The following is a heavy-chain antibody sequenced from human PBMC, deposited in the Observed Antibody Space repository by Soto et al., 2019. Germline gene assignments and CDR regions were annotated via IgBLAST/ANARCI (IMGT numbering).Heavy chain of an antibody. D-gene: IGHD2-2*01. J-gene: IGHJ6*03. Sequence: PSETLSLTCTVSGGSISSSSYYWGWIRQPPGKGLEWIGSIYYSGSTYYNPSLKSRVTISVDTSKNQFSLKLSSVTAADTAVYYCATSYCSSTICQLNYYYFYMDFWGKGTTVTVSS. CDR2: IYYSGST. V-gene: IGHV4-39*07. CDR1: GGSISSSSYY. CDR3: ATSYCSSTICQLNYYYFYMDF.